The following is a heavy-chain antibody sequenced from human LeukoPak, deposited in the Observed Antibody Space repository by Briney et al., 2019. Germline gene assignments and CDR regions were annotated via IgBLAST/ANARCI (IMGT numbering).Heavy chain of an antibody. V-gene: IGHV4-39*07. CDR3: ARVTRARHYCGGDCYSRFDY. Sequence: SETLSLTCTVSGGSISSSSYYWGWIRQPPGKGLEWIGSIYYSGSTYYNPSLKSRVTISVDTSKNQFSLKLSSVTAADTAVYYCARVTRARHYCGGDCYSRFDYWGQGTLVTVSS. CDR2: IYYSGST. J-gene: IGHJ4*02. CDR1: GGSISSSSYY. D-gene: IGHD2-21*02.